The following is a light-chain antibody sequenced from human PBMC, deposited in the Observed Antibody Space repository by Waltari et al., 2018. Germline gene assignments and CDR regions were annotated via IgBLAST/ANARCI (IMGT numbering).Light chain of an antibody. CDR3: QQSYSIPLT. J-gene: IGKJ4*01. CDR2: AAS. V-gene: IGKV1-39*01. CDR1: QPISTY. Sequence: DIQMTQSPSSLSASVGDRVTITCRAGQPISTYLNWYQHKLGQAPKLLIYAASSLQSGVPSRFSGSGSGTDFTLTISSLQPEDFATYYCQQSYSIPLTFGGGTKVEIK.